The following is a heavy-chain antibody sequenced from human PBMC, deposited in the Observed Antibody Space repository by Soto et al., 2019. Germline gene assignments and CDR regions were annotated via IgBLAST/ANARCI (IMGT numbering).Heavy chain of an antibody. J-gene: IGHJ6*02. Sequence: GGSLRLSCAASGFTFSSYSMNWVRQAPGKGLEWVSSISSSSSYIYYADSVKGRFTISRDNAKNSLYLQMNSLRAEDTAVYYCAASDPIPSIYCSSTSCYQDYGMDVWGQGTTVTVSS. CDR1: GFTFSSYS. CDR2: ISSSSSYI. D-gene: IGHD2-2*01. V-gene: IGHV3-21*01. CDR3: AASDPIPSIYCSSTSCYQDYGMDV.